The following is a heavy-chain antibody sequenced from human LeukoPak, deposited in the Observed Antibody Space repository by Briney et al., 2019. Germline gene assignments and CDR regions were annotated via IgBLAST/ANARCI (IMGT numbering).Heavy chain of an antibody. V-gene: IGHV2-70*11. CDR1: GFSLSTSGMC. CDR2: IDWDDDK. CDR3: ARATTVTTFGRTFDY. D-gene: IGHD4-17*01. Sequence: SGPTLVNPTQTLTLTCTFSGFSLSTSGMCVSWIRQPPGKALEWLARIDWDDDKYYSTSLKTRLTISKDTSKNQVVLTMTNVDPVDTATYYCARATTVTTFGRTFDYWGQGTVVTVSS. J-gene: IGHJ4*02.